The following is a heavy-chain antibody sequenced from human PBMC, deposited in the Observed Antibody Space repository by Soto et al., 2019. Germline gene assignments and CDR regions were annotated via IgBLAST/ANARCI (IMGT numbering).Heavy chain of an antibody. CDR3: ARLGRSYAVPHFDY. J-gene: IGHJ4*01. CDR2: IYYSGTTT. Sequence: SETLSLTCTVSGGSISRYYWNWIRQPPGKGLEWIGYIYYSGTTTNYNPSLKSRVTLSVDTSKNQFSLKLSSVTAADTAVYYCARLGRSYAVPHFDYWGHGTLVTVSS. D-gene: IGHD1-26*01. CDR1: GGSISRYY. V-gene: IGHV4-59*08.